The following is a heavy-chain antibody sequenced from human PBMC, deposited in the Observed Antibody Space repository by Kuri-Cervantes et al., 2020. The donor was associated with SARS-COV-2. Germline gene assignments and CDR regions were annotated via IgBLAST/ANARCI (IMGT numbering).Heavy chain of an antibody. D-gene: IGHD7-27*01. Sequence: ESLKISCTVSGGSISSYYWGWIRQPAGKGLEWIGRIYTSGSTNYNPSLKSRVTMSVNTSKNQFSLKLSSVTAADTAVYYCARDFSGRLTGDHYYYYYMDVWGKGTTVTVSS. CDR2: IYTSGST. CDR3: ARDFSGRLTGDHYYYYYMDV. CDR1: GGSISSYY. J-gene: IGHJ6*03. V-gene: IGHV4-4*07.